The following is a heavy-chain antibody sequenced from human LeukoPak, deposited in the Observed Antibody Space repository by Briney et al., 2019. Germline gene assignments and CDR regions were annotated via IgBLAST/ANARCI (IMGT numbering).Heavy chain of an antibody. CDR3: ARGASIAVADY. CDR2: MSYDGRNK. Sequence: PGGSLRLSCAASGFTFSSYGMHWVRQAPGKGLEWVAVMSYDGRNKYYADSVKGRFTISRDNSKNTLYLQMNSLRTEDTAMYYCARGASIAVADYWGQGSLVTVSS. V-gene: IGHV3-30*03. CDR1: GFTFSSYG. J-gene: IGHJ4*02. D-gene: IGHD6-19*01.